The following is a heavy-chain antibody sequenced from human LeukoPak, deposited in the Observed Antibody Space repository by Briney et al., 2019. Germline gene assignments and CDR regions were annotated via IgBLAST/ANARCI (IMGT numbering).Heavy chain of an antibody. V-gene: IGHV1-69*04. CDR3: ARHIVVVPAASGVLDY. D-gene: IGHD2-2*01. J-gene: IGHJ4*02. CDR2: IIPIFGIA. CDR1: GGTFSSYA. Sequence: SVKVSCKASGGTFSSYAISWVRQAPGQGLEWMGRIIPIFGIANYAQKFQGRVTITADKSTSTAYMELSSLRSEDTAVHYCARHIVVVPAASGVLDYWGQGTLVTVSS.